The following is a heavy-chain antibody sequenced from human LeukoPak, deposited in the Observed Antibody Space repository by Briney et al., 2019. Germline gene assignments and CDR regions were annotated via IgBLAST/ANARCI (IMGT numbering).Heavy chain of an antibody. V-gene: IGHV3-20*04. CDR1: GFTFDDYG. CDR3: ARGVATPLNDAFDI. Sequence: GGSLRLSCAASGFTFDDYGMSWVRQAPGKGLEWVSGINWNGGSTGYADSVKGRFTISRDNAKNSLCLQMNSLRAEDTALYYCARGVATPLNDAFDIWGQGTMVTVSS. D-gene: IGHD5-12*01. CDR2: INWNGGST. J-gene: IGHJ3*02.